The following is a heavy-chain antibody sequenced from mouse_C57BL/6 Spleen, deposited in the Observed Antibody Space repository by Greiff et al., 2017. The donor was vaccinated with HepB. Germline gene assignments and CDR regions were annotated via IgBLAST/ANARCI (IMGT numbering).Heavy chain of an antibody. CDR2: INPNNGGT. Sequence: EVQLQQSGPELVKPGASVKISCKASGYTFTDYYMNWVKQSHGKSLEWIGDINPNNGGTSYNQKFKGKATLTVDKSSSTAYMELRSLTSEDSAVYYCARRIYYDYPYYFDYWGQGTTLTVSS. CDR1: GYTFTDYY. V-gene: IGHV1-26*01. J-gene: IGHJ2*01. D-gene: IGHD2-4*01. CDR3: ARRIYYDYPYYFDY.